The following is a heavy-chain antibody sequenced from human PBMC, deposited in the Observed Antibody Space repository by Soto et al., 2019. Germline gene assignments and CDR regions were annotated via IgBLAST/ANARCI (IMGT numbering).Heavy chain of an antibody. CDR2: ISGGGRPI. J-gene: IGHJ4*02. Sequence: EVQLVESGGGSPQPGGSLRLSCAASGFTFSTFSMNWVRQAPGRGLEWISYISGGGRPISYADSVKGRFTISRDNAKNSLYLQMDSLTDEDTAVYYCARDLGWAFDSWGQGTLVTVSS. CDR3: ARDLGWAFDS. D-gene: IGHD6-19*01. V-gene: IGHV3-48*02. CDR1: GFTFSTFS.